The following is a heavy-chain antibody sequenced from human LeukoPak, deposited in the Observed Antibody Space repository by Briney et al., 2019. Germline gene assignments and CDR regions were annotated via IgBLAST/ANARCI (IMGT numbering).Heavy chain of an antibody. CDR1: GGSISSSSYY. CDR3: ARRIAVAGTGYFQH. Sequence: SETLSLTCTVSGGSISSSSYYWGWIRQPPGKELEWIGSIYYTGSTYYNSSLKNRVTISVDTSKNQFSLKLRSVTAADTAVYYCARRIAVAGTGYFQHWGQGTLVTVSS. J-gene: IGHJ1*01. V-gene: IGHV4-39*01. D-gene: IGHD6-19*01. CDR2: IYYTGST.